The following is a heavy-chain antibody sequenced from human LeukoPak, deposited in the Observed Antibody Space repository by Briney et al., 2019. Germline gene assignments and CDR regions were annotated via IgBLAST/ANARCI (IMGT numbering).Heavy chain of an antibody. Sequence: PGGSLRLSCAASGFTFSSYWMHWVRQAPGKGLVWVSRINSDGSSTSYADSVKGRFTIPRDNAKNTLYLQMNSLRAEDTAVYYCAREGYDIVFDYWGQGTLVTVSS. CDR3: AREGYDIVFDY. D-gene: IGHD2-15*01. V-gene: IGHV3-74*01. CDR1: GFTFSSYW. CDR2: INSDGSST. J-gene: IGHJ4*02.